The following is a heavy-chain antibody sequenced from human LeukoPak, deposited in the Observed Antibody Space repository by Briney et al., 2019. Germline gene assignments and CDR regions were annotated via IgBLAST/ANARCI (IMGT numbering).Heavy chain of an antibody. Sequence: PGRSLRLSCAASGFTFSSYAMHWVRQAPGKGLEWVAVISYDGSNKYYADSVKGRFTISRDNSKNTLYLQMNTLRAEDTAVYYCAKASGTTVIWHYWGQGTLVTVSS. V-gene: IGHV3-30*04. J-gene: IGHJ4*02. CDR1: GFTFSSYA. D-gene: IGHD1-1*01. CDR2: ISYDGSNK. CDR3: AKASGTTVIWHY.